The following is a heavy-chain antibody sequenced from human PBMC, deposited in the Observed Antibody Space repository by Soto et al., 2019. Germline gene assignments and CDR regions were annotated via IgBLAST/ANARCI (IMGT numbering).Heavy chain of an antibody. V-gene: IGHV1-45*02. CDR1: GYTFTYRY. CDR2: ITPFNGNT. J-gene: IGHJ3*02. D-gene: IGHD5-12*01. CDR3: ASSTKPHLGGAFDI. Sequence: VKVSCKASGYTFTYRYLHWVRQAPGQALEWMGWITPFNGNTNYAQKFQDRVTITRDRSMSTAYMELSSLRSEDTAMYYCASSTKPHLGGAFDIWGQGTMVTVSS.